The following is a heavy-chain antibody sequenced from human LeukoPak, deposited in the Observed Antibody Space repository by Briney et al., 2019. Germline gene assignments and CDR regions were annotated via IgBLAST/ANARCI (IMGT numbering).Heavy chain of an antibody. D-gene: IGHD3-16*01. Sequence: GASVKVSCKASGYTFTGYYMHWVRQAPGQGLEWMGRIIPILGIANYAQKFQGRVTITADKSTSTAYMELSSLRSEDTAVYYCASVLGESPFDPWGQGTLVTVSS. V-gene: IGHV1-69*02. J-gene: IGHJ5*02. CDR2: IIPILGIA. CDR3: ASVLGESPFDP. CDR1: GYTFTGYY.